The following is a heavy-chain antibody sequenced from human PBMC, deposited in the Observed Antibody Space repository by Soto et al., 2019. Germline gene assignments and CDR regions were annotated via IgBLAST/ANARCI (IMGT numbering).Heavy chain of an antibody. J-gene: IGHJ4*02. CDR3: ARFSERRTGTTLG. V-gene: IGHV5-51*01. Sequence: PGESLKISCEASGYRFSGYWIGWVRQLPGKGLEWMGIIYPGDSDTRYSPSFQGQVTISADKSISTAYLQWSSLKASDTAMYYCARFSERRTGTTLGWGQGTLVTVSS. CDR2: IYPGDSDT. D-gene: IGHD1-7*01. CDR1: GYRFSGYW.